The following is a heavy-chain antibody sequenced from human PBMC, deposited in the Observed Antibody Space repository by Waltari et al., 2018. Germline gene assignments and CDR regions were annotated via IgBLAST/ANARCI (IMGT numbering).Heavy chain of an antibody. CDR3: ATVLTTVPTYWFDP. V-gene: IGHV1-69-2*01. Sequence: EVQLVQSGAEVKKPGATVKISCKASGYNFTDYYIHWVQQAPGKGREWMGRVDPADSETIYAEKFQGSVTITADTSTDTAYMELSSLRSEDTAVYYCATVLTTVPTYWFDPWGQGTLVTVSS. J-gene: IGHJ5*02. CDR1: GYNFTDYY. D-gene: IGHD4-4*01. CDR2: VDPADSET.